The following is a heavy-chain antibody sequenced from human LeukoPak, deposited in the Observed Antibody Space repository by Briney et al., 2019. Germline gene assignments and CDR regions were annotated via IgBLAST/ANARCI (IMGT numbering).Heavy chain of an antibody. CDR2: IYHSGST. D-gene: IGHD2-2*01. V-gene: IGHV4-30-2*01. Sequence: PSETLSLTCTVSGGSISSGGYYWSWIRQPPGKGLEWIGYIYHSGSTYYNPSLKSRVTISVDRSKNQFSLKLSSVTAADTAVYYCARVGPAAPHDAFDIWGQGTMVTVSS. J-gene: IGHJ3*02. CDR3: ARVGPAAPHDAFDI. CDR1: GGSISSGGYY.